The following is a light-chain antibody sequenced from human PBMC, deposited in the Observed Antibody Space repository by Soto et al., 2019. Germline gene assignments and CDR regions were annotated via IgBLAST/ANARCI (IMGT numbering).Light chain of an antibody. Sequence: EIVFTKSPCTLSLSTGERATLSCRASQSVSSNLAWYQRKPGQAPRLLIDGASTRATGIPARFSGSGSGTEFTLTIISLQSEDYAVTYYQQYTDWLPFTFGQGTMVDIK. CDR3: QQYTDWLPFT. V-gene: IGKV3-15*01. CDR1: QSVSSN. J-gene: IGKJ1*01. CDR2: GAS.